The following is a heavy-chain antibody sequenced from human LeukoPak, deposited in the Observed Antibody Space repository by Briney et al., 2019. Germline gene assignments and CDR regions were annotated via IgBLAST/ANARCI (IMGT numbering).Heavy chain of an antibody. D-gene: IGHD3-10*01. CDR1: GFTFSSYW. V-gene: IGHV3-7*03. Sequence: GGSLRLSCAASGFTFSSYWMHWVRQAPGKGLEWVANIKQDGSEEYYVDSVKGRFTISRDNAKNSLYLQMNSLRAEDTALYYCAKDISYGSGSYYLDYWGQGTLVTVSS. CDR2: IKQDGSEE. CDR3: AKDISYGSGSYYLDY. J-gene: IGHJ4*02.